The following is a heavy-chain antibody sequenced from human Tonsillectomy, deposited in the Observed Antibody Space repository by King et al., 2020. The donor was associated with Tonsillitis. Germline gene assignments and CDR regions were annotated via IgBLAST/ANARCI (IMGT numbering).Heavy chain of an antibody. CDR3: VVTSTF. J-gene: IGHJ4*02. CDR2: IKEDGSET. V-gene: IGHV3-7*02. CDR1: GFTFSSYW. Sequence: VQLVESGGGLVQPGGSLRLSCAASGFTFSSYWMSWVRQAPGKGLEWVANIKEDGSETNYLDSVRGRYTISRDNAKNSLYLYMNSLRAEDTAVYYCVVTSTFWGQGTLVTVSS. D-gene: IGHD3-22*01.